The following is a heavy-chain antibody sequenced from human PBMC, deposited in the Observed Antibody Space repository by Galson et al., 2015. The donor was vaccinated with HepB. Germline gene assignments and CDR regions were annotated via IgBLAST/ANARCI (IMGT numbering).Heavy chain of an antibody. D-gene: IGHD3/OR15-3a*01. CDR1: GFTFSNYG. CDR3: ARDRGLHSFDI. V-gene: IGHV3-21*01. CDR2: MSSSSTYI. J-gene: IGHJ3*02. Sequence: SLRLSCAASGFTFSNYGMNWVRQAPGKGLEWVSSMSSSSTYIYYGDSLKGRFTISRDDAKNSLYLQMNSLRAEDTAVYYCARDRGLHSFDIWGQGTMVTVSS.